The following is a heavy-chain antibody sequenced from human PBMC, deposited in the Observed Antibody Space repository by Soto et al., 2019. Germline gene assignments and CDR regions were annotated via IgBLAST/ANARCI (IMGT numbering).Heavy chain of an antibody. Sequence: AGSLRLSCAASGFTFSSYAMHWVRQAPGKGLEWVAVISYDGSNKYYADSVKGRFTISRDNSKNTLYLQMNSLRAEDTAVYYCARVRGMATIIDYWGQGTLGTVSS. CDR1: GFTFSSYA. J-gene: IGHJ4*02. V-gene: IGHV3-30-3*01. D-gene: IGHD5-12*01. CDR2: ISYDGSNK. CDR3: ARVRGMATIIDY.